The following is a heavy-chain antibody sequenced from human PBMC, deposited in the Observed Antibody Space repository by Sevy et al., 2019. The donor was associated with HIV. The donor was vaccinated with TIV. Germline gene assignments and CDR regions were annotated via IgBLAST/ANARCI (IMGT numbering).Heavy chain of an antibody. CDR1: GGSISSSSYY. V-gene: IGHV4-39*01. CDR3: ARPNSVSSYTLDV. Sequence: SENLSLTCTVSGGSISSSSYYWAWIRQSPGKGLEWIGSIYYTGTTHSNPSLKSRVTICIDIAKNQFFRRLRSVTAADTAMYFCARPNSVSSYTLDVWGQGTTVTVSS. D-gene: IGHD1-7*01. J-gene: IGHJ6*02. CDR2: IYYTGTT.